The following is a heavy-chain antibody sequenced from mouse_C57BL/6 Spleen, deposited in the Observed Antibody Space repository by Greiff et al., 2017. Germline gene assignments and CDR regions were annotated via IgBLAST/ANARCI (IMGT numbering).Heavy chain of an antibody. J-gene: IGHJ4*01. Sequence: VQLKQSGPELVKPGDSVKISCKASGYSFTGYFMNWVMQSHGKSLEWIGRINPYNGDTFSNQKFKGKATLTVDKSSSTAHMELRSLTSEDSAVYYCARSYDYDGYAMDYWGQGTSVTVSS. CDR3: ARSYDYDGYAMDY. CDR2: INPYNGDT. D-gene: IGHD2-4*01. V-gene: IGHV1-20*01. CDR1: GYSFTGYF.